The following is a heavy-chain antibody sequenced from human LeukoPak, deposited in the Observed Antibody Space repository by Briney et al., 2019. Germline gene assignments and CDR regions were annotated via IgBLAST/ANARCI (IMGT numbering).Heavy chain of an antibody. Sequence: SETLSLACAVSDDSFSSHYWTWIRQPPGKGLISYIGSTNYNPSLKSRVTISIDTSKNQFSLKLSSVTAADTAVYYCARDLVTVTKGFDIWGQGTMVSVSS. J-gene: IGHJ3*02. V-gene: IGHV4-59*11. CDR1: DDSFSSHY. CDR2: ISYIGST. D-gene: IGHD4-17*01. CDR3: ARDLVTVTKGFDI.